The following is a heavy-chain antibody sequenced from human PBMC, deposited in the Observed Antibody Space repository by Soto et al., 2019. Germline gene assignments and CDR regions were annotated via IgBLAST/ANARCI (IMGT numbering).Heavy chain of an antibody. CDR1: GYTFTSYG. J-gene: IGHJ5*02. CDR2: ISAYNGNT. CDR3: ARSRFGESNEYNWFDP. D-gene: IGHD3-10*01. Sequence: QVQLVQSGAEVKKPGASVKVSCKASGYTFTSYGISWVRQAPGQGLEWMGWISAYNGNTNYAQKLQVRVTMTTDTSTSTAYMELRSLGSDHTAVYYCARSRFGESNEYNWFDPWGQGTLVTVSS. V-gene: IGHV1-18*04.